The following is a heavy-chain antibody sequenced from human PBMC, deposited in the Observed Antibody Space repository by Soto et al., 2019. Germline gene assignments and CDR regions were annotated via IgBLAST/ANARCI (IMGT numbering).Heavy chain of an antibody. CDR3: ARAYTTGEFYDILTGYPDDAFDI. CDR2: IYNRGST. Sequence: TSETLSLTCTVSGGSISSDNYYWGWIRQPPGKGLEWIAGIYNRGSTYYNPSLKSRVTMSVDTSKNQFSLKLSSVTAADTAVYYCARAYTTGEFYDILTGYPDDAFDIWGQGTMVTVSS. V-gene: IGHV4-39*01. J-gene: IGHJ3*02. CDR1: GGSISSDNYY. D-gene: IGHD3-9*01.